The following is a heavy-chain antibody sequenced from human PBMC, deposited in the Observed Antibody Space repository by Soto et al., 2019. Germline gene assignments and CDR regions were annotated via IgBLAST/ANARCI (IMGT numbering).Heavy chain of an antibody. Sequence: PSETLSLTCAVSGGSISSSNWWSWVRQPPGKGLEWIGEIYHSGSTNYNPSLKSRVTISVDKSKNQFSLKLSSVTAADTAVYYCARAGRDPGVITGQPFDYWGQGTLVTVSS. J-gene: IGHJ4*02. CDR3: ARAGRDPGVITGQPFDY. CDR1: GGSISSSNW. V-gene: IGHV4-4*02. D-gene: IGHD3-22*01. CDR2: IYHSGST.